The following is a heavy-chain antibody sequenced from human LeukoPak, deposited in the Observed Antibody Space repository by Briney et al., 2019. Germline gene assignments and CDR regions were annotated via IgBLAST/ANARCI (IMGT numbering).Heavy chain of an antibody. Sequence: GGSLRLSCAASGFTFSSYAMHWVRQAPGKGLEWVAVISYDGSNKYYADSVKGRFTISRDNSKNTLYLQMNSLRAEDTAVYYCAKPVVPAAYDAFDIWGQGTMVTVSS. J-gene: IGHJ3*02. V-gene: IGHV3-30-3*02. D-gene: IGHD2-2*01. CDR2: ISYDGSNK. CDR3: AKPVVPAAYDAFDI. CDR1: GFTFSSYA.